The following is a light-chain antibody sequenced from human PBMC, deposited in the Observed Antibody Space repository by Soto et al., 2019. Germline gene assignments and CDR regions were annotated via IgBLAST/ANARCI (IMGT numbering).Light chain of an antibody. V-gene: IGLV2-14*01. CDR2: DVS. CDR3: SSYTSTSAVV. J-gene: IGLJ2*01. CDR1: SSDVGGYNY. Sequence: QSALTQPASVSGSPGQSITISCTGTSSDVGGYNYVSWYQQHPGKAPKLMIYDVSNRPSGVSNRFSGSKSDNTASLAISGLQAEDEADYYCSSYTSTSAVVFGGVTKLNVL.